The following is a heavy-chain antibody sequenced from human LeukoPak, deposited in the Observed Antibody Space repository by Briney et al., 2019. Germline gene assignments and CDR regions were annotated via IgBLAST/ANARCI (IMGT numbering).Heavy chain of an antibody. CDR1: GGSFSGYY. V-gene: IGHV4-34*01. Sequence: PSETLSLTCAVYGGSFSGYYWSWIRQPPGKGLEWIGEINHSGSTNYNPSLKSRVTISVDTSKNQFSLKLCSVTAADTAVYYCARGRPLVVIIPLYWYFDLWGRGTLVTVSS. CDR2: INHSGST. CDR3: ARGRPLVVIIPLYWYFDL. J-gene: IGHJ2*01. D-gene: IGHD3-3*01.